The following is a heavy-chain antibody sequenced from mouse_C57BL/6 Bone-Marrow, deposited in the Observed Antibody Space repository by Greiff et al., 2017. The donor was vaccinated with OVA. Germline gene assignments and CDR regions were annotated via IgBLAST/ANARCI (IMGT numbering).Heavy chain of an antibody. J-gene: IGHJ4*01. CDR1: GYTFTDYN. Sequence: EVQLQQSGPELVKPGASVKMSCKASGYTFTDYNMHWVKQSHGKSLEWIGYINPNNGGTSYNQKFKGKATLTVNKSSSTAYMELRSLTSEDSAVYYCARKGLRPHYYAMDYWGQGTSVTVSS. V-gene: IGHV1-22*01. CDR3: ARKGLRPHYYAMDY. CDR2: INPNNGGT. D-gene: IGHD2-4*01.